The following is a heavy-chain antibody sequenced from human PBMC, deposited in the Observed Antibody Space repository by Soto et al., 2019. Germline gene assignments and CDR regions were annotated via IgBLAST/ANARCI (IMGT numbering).Heavy chain of an antibody. CDR2: IYYSESP. CDR1: GGSISSYY. CDR3: ARQNGNYGRPYYFDY. J-gene: IGHJ4*02. V-gene: IGHV4-59*08. Sequence: QVQLQESGPGLVKPSETLSLTCTVSGGSISSYYWSWIRQPPGKGLEWIGYIYYSESPNYNPSLKSLVTISVDTSKNQFPRMLSSVTAADTAVYYCARQNGNYGRPYYFDYGGQGTLVTVAS. D-gene: IGHD4-17*01.